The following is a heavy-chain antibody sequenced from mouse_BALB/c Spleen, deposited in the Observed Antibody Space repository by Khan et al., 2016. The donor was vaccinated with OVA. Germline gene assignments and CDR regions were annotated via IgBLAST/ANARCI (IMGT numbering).Heavy chain of an antibody. V-gene: IGHV9-4*02. CDR3: ARGGAAYYRNDGGAMEY. D-gene: IGHD2-14*01. CDR2: INTHSGVP. J-gene: IGHJ4*01. CDR1: GYTFTTAG. Sequence: QVQLKQSGPELKKPGETVRISCKASGYTFTTAGIQWVQKMPGKGLKRIGWINTHSGVPKYAEDFKGRFAFSLEISVNTAYLQITNLKNEDTATYFCARGGAAYYRNDGGAMEYWGQGTSVTVSS.